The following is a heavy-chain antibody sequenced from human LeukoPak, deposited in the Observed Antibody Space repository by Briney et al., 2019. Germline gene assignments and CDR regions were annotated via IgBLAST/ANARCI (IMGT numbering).Heavy chain of an antibody. CDR3: ARALLMDIPFDY. D-gene: IGHD2-2*03. CDR2: IYSGGST. CDR1: GFTVSSNY. Sequence: GGSLRLSCAASGFTVSSNYMSWVRQAPGKGLEWVSVIYSGGSTYYADSVKGRFTISRDNSKNTLYLQMNSLRAKDTAVYYCARALLMDIPFDYWGQGTLVTVSS. J-gene: IGHJ4*02. V-gene: IGHV3-66*01.